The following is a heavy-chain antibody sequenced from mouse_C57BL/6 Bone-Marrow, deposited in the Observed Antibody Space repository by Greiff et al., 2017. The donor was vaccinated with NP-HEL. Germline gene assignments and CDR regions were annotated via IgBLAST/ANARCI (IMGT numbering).Heavy chain of an antibody. Sequence: DVMLVESGGGLVKPGGSLKLSCAASGFTFSSYTMSWVRQTPEKRLEWVATISGGGGNTYYPDSVKGRFTISRDNAKNTLYLQMSSLRSEDTALYYCARHWDYYGTAWFAYWGQGTLVTVSA. CDR2: ISGGGGNT. V-gene: IGHV5-9*01. J-gene: IGHJ3*01. D-gene: IGHD1-1*01. CDR3: ARHWDYYGTAWFAY. CDR1: GFTFSSYT.